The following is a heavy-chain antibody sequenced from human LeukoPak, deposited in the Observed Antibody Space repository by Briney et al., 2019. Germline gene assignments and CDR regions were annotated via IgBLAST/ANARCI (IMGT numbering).Heavy chain of an antibody. CDR1: GGPLTSYY. Sequence: SETLSLTCAVSGGPLTSYYWTWIRQPPGKGLEWIGFIYYRGSANYNPSLESRVTISIDTSKNRFSLKLSSVTAADTAVYYCARDRYSGYDGFGAFDIWGQGTMVTVSS. J-gene: IGHJ3*02. D-gene: IGHD5-12*01. CDR3: ARDRYSGYDGFGAFDI. V-gene: IGHV4-59*01. CDR2: IYYRGSA.